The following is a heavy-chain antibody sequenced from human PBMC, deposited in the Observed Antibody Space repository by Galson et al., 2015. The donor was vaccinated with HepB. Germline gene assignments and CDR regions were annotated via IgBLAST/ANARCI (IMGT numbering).Heavy chain of an antibody. CDR2: ISGSGGST. CDR3: AKEKGNSGSYLGLFDY. CDR1: GFTFSSYA. Sequence: SLRLSCAASGFTFSSYAMSWVRQAPGKGLEWVSAISGSGGSTYYADSVRGRFTISRDNSKNTLYLQMNSLRAEDTAVYYCAKEKGNSGSYLGLFDYWGQGTLVTVSS. J-gene: IGHJ4*02. D-gene: IGHD3-10*01. V-gene: IGHV3-23*01.